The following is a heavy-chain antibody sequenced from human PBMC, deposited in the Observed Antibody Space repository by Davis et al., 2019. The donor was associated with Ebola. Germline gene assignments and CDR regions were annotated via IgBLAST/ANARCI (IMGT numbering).Heavy chain of an antibody. CDR2: ISSSSSYI. V-gene: IGHV3-21*04. D-gene: IGHD6-19*01. Sequence: GGSLRLSCAASGFTFTSYSMNWVRQAPGKGLEWVSSISSSSSYIYYADSVKGRFTISRDKSKNTLYLQMNSLRAEDTAVYYCAKDANRRIAVAGREFDYWGQGTLVTVSS. CDR1: GFTFTSYS. CDR3: AKDANRRIAVAGREFDY. J-gene: IGHJ4*02.